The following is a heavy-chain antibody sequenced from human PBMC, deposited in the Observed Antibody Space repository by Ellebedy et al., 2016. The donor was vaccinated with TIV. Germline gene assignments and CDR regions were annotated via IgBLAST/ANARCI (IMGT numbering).Heavy chain of an antibody. CDR2: NSHSGDRT. D-gene: IGHD7-27*01. CDR1: GFTFKNAW. V-gene: IGHV3-23*01. Sequence: GESLKISCAASGFTFKNAWMSWVRQAPGKGLEWVSRNSHSGDRTDYADSVRGRFSISRDNSENMVHLHMNTLKAEDTAVYYCARSLLGIPYYYHYMDVWGKGTTVTVSS. CDR3: ARSLLGIPYYYHYMDV. J-gene: IGHJ6*03.